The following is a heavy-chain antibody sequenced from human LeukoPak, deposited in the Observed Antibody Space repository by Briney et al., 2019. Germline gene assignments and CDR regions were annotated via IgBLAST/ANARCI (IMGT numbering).Heavy chain of an antibody. V-gene: IGHV5-51*01. D-gene: IGHD2-21*02. CDR2: IYPGDSDT. Sequence: GESLKISCKGSGYSFTNYWIGWVRQMPGKGLEWMGIIYPGDSDTRYSPSFQGQVTISADKSISTAYLQWSSLKASDTAMYYCARLAYCGGDCYSYYFDYWGQGTLVTVSS. J-gene: IGHJ4*02. CDR3: ARLAYCGGDCYSYYFDY. CDR1: GYSFTNYW.